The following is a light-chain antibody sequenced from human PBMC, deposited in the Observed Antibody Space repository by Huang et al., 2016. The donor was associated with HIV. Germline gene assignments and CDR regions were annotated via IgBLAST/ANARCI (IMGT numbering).Light chain of an antibody. V-gene: IGKV3-11*01. CDR2: DAS. CDR1: QSVNNF. J-gene: IGKJ3*01. CDR3: QQRSNWPLT. Sequence: EMVLTQSPATLSLSPGERATLSCRASQSVNNFLAWYQQKHGQAPRLLIYDASSRATGIPARFSGSGSGTDFTLTISSLEPEDFAVYYCQQRSNWPLTFGPGTKVDIK.